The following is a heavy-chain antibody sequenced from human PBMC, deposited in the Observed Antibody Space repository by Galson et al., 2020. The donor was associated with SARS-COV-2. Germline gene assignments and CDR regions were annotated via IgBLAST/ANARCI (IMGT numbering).Heavy chain of an antibody. CDR3: RYLELGGYSSSWFDY. Sequence: GGSLRLSCTASGFTFGDYAMSWFRQAPGKGLEWVGFIRSKAYGGTTEYAASVKGRFTISRDDSNSIAYLQMNSLKTEDTAVYYCRYLELGGYSSSWFDYGGQGTLVAVSS. CDR1: GFTFGDYA. D-gene: IGHD6-13*01. J-gene: IGHJ4*02. CDR2: IRSKAYGGTT. V-gene: IGHV3-49*03.